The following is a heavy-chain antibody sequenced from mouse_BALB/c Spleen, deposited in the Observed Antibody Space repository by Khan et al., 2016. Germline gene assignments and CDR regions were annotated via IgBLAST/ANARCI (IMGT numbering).Heavy chain of an antibody. V-gene: IGHV1-9*01. CDR1: GYTFRSYW. Sequence: VQLQESGAELMKPGASVKISCKATGYTFRSYWIEWVKQRPGHGLEWIGEILPGSGSTNYNEKFKGKATVTAETSSNTAYMQLSSLTSDESAVSYCASRGDYGSGPAWFAYWGQGTLVTVSA. D-gene: IGHD1-1*01. J-gene: IGHJ3*01. CDR3: ASRGDYGSGPAWFAY. CDR2: ILPGSGST.